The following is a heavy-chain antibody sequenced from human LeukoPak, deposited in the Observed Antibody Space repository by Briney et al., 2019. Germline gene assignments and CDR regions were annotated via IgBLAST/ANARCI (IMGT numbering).Heavy chain of an antibody. Sequence: SVKVSCKASGGTFSSYAMSWVRQAPGQGLEWMGRIIPIFGTANYAQKFQGRVTITTDESTSTAYMELSSLRSEDTAVYYCARDKYSQTAAADNYWGQGTLVTVSS. CDR3: ARDKYSQTAAADNY. D-gene: IGHD6-13*01. J-gene: IGHJ4*02. CDR1: GGTFSSYA. V-gene: IGHV1-69*05. CDR2: IIPIFGTA.